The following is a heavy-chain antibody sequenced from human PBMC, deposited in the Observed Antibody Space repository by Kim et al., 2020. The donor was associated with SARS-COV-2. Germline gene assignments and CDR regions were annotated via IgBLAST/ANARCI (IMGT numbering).Heavy chain of an antibody. J-gene: IGHJ4*02. CDR2: ISGSGGLT. V-gene: IGHV3-23*01. CDR3: AKGANEDHPYYFDH. Sequence: GGSLRLSCAASGFTFTGFAMSWVRQAPGKGLEWVSSISGSGGLTFYTNSVKGQFTISRDNSKNTLYLQMNSLRAEDTALYYCAKGANEDHPYYFDHWGQGTLVTVSS. CDR1: GFTFTGFA.